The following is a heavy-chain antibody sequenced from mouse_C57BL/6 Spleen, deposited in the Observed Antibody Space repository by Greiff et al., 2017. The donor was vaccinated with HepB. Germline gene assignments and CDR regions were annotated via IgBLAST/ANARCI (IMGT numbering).Heavy chain of an antibody. CDR1: GYTFTSYW. J-gene: IGHJ4*01. Sequence: QVQLQQPGAELVRPGSSVKLSCKASGYTFTSYWMHWVKQRPIQGLEWIGNIDPSDSETHYNQKFKDKATLTVDKSSSTAYMQLSSLTSEDSAVYYCARSASTTDGAMDYWGQGTSVTVSS. D-gene: IGHD1-1*01. V-gene: IGHV1-52*01. CDR3: ARSASTTDGAMDY. CDR2: IDPSDSET.